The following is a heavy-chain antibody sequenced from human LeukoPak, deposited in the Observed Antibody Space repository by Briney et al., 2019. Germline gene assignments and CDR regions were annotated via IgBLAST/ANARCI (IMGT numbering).Heavy chain of an antibody. CDR2: INHSGST. Sequence: PSQTLSLTCTVSGGSISSGGYYWSWIRQPPGKGLEWIGEINHSGSTNYNPSLKSRVTISVDTSKNQFSLKLSSVTAADTAVYYCALTVLGAFDIWGQGTMVTVSS. D-gene: IGHD3-9*01. CDR1: GGSISSGGYY. V-gene: IGHV4-30-2*01. CDR3: ALTVLGAFDI. J-gene: IGHJ3*02.